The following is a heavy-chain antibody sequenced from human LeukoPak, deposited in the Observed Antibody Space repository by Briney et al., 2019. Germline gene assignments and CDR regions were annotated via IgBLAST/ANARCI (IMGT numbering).Heavy chain of an antibody. CDR3: ARDYSGSYLFDY. CDR1: GFTFSSYT. J-gene: IGHJ4*02. CDR2: ISYDGSNK. D-gene: IGHD1-26*01. V-gene: IGHV3-30-3*01. Sequence: GGSLRLSCAASGFTFSSYTIHWVRQAPGKGLERVAIISYDGSNKYYADSVKGRFTISRDNSKNTLYLQMNSLRAEDTAVYYCARDYSGSYLFDYWGQGTLVTVSS.